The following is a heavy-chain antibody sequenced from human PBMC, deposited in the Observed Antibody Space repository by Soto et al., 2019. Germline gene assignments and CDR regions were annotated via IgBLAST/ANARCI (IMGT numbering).Heavy chain of an antibody. Sequence: PGGSLRLTCVASGFTFLDYDMHWVRQAPGMGLEWVAGISGSGGTFDANSVRGRFTISKDDSKNTLYLQMNSLRVEDMALYYCAKDRQGSGPDFDLWGRGTLVTVSS. V-gene: IGHV3-23*01. CDR3: AKDRQGSGPDFDL. CDR1: GFTFLDYD. CDR2: ISGSGGT. D-gene: IGHD3-10*01. J-gene: IGHJ2*01.